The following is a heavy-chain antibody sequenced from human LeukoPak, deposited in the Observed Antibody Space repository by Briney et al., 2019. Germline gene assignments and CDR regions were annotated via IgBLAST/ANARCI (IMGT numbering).Heavy chain of an antibody. CDR3: ARDGEPYDYGGNSGYYYYYMDV. CDR2: IYYSGST. V-gene: IGHV4-59*12. Sequence: SETLSLTCTVSGGSISSYYWSWIRQPPGKGLEWIGSIYYSGSTYYNPSLKSRVTISVDTSKNQFSLKLSSVTAADTAVYYCARDGEPYDYGGNSGYYYYYMDVWGKGTTVTVS. J-gene: IGHJ6*03. CDR1: GGSISSYY. D-gene: IGHD4-23*01.